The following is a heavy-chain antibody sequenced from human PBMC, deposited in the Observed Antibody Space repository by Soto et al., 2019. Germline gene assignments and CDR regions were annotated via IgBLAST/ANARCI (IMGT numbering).Heavy chain of an antibody. D-gene: IGHD2-15*01. CDR1: GGSITGAYY. Sequence: SETLSLTCNASGGSITGAYYWNWIRQHPGKGLEWIGSIHYRGTTDYNPSLKSRITISLDRSKNQFALKLSSVTAADTAVYYCARVRDSFGLGVWGQGTTVTVSS. CDR3: ARVRDSFGLGV. CDR2: IHYRGTT. J-gene: IGHJ6*02. V-gene: IGHV4-31*03.